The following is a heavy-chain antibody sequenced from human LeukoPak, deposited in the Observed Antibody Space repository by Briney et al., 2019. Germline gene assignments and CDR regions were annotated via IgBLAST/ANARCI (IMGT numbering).Heavy chain of an antibody. D-gene: IGHD1-26*01. CDR2: IYSGGST. J-gene: IGHJ4*02. V-gene: IGHV3-53*01. CDR3: ARYQVGATEYFDY. CDR1: GFTVSSNY. Sequence: GGSLRLSRAASGFTVSSNYMSWVRQAPGKGLEWVSVIYSGGSTYYADSVKGRFTISRDNSKNTLYLQMNSLRAEDTAVYYCARYQVGATEYFDYWGQGTLVTVSS.